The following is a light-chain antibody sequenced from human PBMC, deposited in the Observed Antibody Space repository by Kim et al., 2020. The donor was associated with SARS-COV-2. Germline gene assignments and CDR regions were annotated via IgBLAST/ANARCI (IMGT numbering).Light chain of an antibody. V-gene: IGKV1-39*01. J-gene: IGKJ2*01. CDR3: QQSYSTPPYT. Sequence: ASGGDRVTITCRAGQSISTYLNWYQQKPGQAPKLLIYAASSLQSGVPSRFSGSGSGTDFTLTISSLEPEDFATYYCQQSYSTPPYTFGQGTKLEI. CDR1: QSISTY. CDR2: AAS.